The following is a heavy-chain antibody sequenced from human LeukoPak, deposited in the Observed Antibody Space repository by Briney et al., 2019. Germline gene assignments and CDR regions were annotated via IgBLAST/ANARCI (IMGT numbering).Heavy chain of an antibody. Sequence: SQTLSLTCTVSGGSISSGGYYWSWIRQPPGKGLEWIGYIYYSGSTNYNPSLKSRVTISVDTSKNQFSLKLSSVTAADTAVYYCARVTGDSSGYDIDYWGQGTLVTVSS. CDR2: IYYSGST. J-gene: IGHJ4*02. CDR3: ARVTGDSSGYDIDY. CDR1: GGSISSGGYY. D-gene: IGHD3-22*01. V-gene: IGHV4-61*08.